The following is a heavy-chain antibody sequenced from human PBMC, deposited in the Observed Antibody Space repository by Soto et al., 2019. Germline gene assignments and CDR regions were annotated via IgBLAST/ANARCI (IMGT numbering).Heavy chain of an antibody. Sequence: SETLSLTCTVSGGSISSSSYYWGWIRQPPGKGLEWIGSIYYSGSTYYNPSLNSRVTISVDTSNNRFSPKLSSVTAADTAVYYCARTCSGGSCYVPSSFWGQGTLVTVSS. V-gene: IGHV4-39*02. D-gene: IGHD2-15*01. J-gene: IGHJ4*02. CDR3: ARTCSGGSCYVPSSF. CDR1: GGSISSSSYY. CDR2: IYYSGST.